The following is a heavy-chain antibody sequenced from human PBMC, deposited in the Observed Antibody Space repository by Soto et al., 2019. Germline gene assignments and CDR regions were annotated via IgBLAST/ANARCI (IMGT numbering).Heavy chain of an antibody. Sequence: EVQLVESGGGLVQPGGSLRLSCAASGFTFSSYSMNWVRQAPGKGLEWVSYISSSSSTIYYADSVKGRFTISRDNAKNPLYLQMNSLRDEDTAVYYCAREWCSGRSCYAVYYYHGMDVWGQGTTVTVSS. D-gene: IGHD2-15*01. CDR1: GFTFSSYS. J-gene: IGHJ6*01. V-gene: IGHV3-48*02. CDR3: AREWCSGRSCYAVYYYHGMDV. CDR2: ISSSSSTI.